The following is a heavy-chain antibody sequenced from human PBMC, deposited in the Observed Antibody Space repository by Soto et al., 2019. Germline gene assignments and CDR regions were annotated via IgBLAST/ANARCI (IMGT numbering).Heavy chain of an antibody. CDR2: ISVYNGNT. CDR3: ARTLDYGANSLTDH. Sequence: SVKVSCNASGYTFTNYGISWVRQAPGQGPEWMGWISVYNGNTNYAQKVQGRVTMTTDTYTSTAYMEMRSLRSDDTAVYYCARTLDYGANSLTDHRGKRALVTVS. V-gene: IGHV1-18*04. CDR1: GYTFTNYG. J-gene: IGHJ4*02. D-gene: IGHD3-16*01.